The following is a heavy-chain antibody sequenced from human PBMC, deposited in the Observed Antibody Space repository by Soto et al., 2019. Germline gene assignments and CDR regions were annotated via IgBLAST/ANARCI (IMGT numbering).Heavy chain of an antibody. CDR1: GGTFSNHA. CDR2: IIPMFPTA. Sequence: SVKVSSKASGGTFSNHAISWVRQAPGQGLEWVGGIIPMFPTADYAQRFQGRVTITAADSTTTLYMELSGLRSADTAMYYSARDAAPYCGGDCSRYFYYGRDVWGQGPTVTVSS. CDR3: ARDAAPYCGGDCSRYFYYGRDV. J-gene: IGHJ6*02. D-gene: IGHD2-21*02. V-gene: IGHV1-69*13.